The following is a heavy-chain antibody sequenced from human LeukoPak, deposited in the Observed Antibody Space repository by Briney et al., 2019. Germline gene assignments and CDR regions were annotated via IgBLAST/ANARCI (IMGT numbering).Heavy chain of an antibody. CDR1: GYTFTSYY. J-gene: IGHJ5*02. D-gene: IGHD3-10*02. CDR3: ARDMFGELNWFDP. Sequence: GASVKVSCKASGYTFTSYYMHWVRQAPGQGLEWMGIINPSGGSTSCAQKFQGRVTMTRDMSTSTVYMELSSLRSEDTAVYYCARDMFGELNWFDPWGQGTLVTVSS. CDR2: INPSGGST. V-gene: IGHV1-46*01.